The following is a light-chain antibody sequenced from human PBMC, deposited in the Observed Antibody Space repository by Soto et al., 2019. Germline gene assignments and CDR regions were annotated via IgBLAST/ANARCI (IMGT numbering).Light chain of an antibody. CDR1: SSDVGSYNV. CDR2: DVS. CDR3: SSYTRRSTYV. Sequence: QSVLTQPASVSGSPGQSITIPCSGTSSDVGSYNVVSWYQQHPGKAPKLVIYDVSNRPSGVSPRFSGAKSGNTASLTIAGLQAEDEADYYCSSYTRRSTYVFGTGTKVNVL. V-gene: IGLV2-14*03. J-gene: IGLJ1*01.